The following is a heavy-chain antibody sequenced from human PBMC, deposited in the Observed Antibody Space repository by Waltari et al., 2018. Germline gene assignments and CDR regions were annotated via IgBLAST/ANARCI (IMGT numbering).Heavy chain of an antibody. J-gene: IGHJ2*01. CDR1: GGSISSYY. Sequence: LSLTCTVSGGSISSYYWSWIRQPPGKGLEWIGYIYYSGSTNYNPSLKSRVTISVDTSKNQFSLKLSSVTAADTAVYYCARDRSGYSYGYWHWYFDLWGRGTLVTVSS. D-gene: IGHD5-18*01. CDR2: IYYSGST. V-gene: IGHV4-59*01. CDR3: ARDRSGYSYGYWHWYFDL.